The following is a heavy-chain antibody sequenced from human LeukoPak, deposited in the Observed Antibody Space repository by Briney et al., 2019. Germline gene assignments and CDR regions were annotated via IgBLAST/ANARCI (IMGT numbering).Heavy chain of an antibody. CDR3: ARSRAGYSYGYNYFDY. D-gene: IGHD5-18*01. CDR2: IFYSGTA. Sequence: SETLSLTCTVSGGSISAYCVNWIRQPPGKGLEWIGYIFYSGTANYNPSLKSRVTISVDTYKNQFSLKLSSVTAADTAVYYCARSRAGYSYGYNYFDYWGQGTLVTVSS. V-gene: IGHV4-59*01. CDR1: GGSISAYC. J-gene: IGHJ4*02.